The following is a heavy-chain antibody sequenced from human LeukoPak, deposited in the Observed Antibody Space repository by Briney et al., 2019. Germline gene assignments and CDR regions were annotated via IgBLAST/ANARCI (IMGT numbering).Heavy chain of an antibody. CDR2: IYYSGST. Sequence: PSETLSLTCTVSGGSVSSGSYYWSWIRQPPGKGLEWIGYIYYSGSTNYNPSLKSRVTISVDTSKNQFSLRLSSVTVADSAVYYCARGGRGGYCSGGTCSEYFQHWGQGTLVTVSS. D-gene: IGHD2-15*01. CDR1: GGSVSSGSYY. V-gene: IGHV4-61*01. J-gene: IGHJ1*01. CDR3: ARGGRGGYCSGGTCSEYFQH.